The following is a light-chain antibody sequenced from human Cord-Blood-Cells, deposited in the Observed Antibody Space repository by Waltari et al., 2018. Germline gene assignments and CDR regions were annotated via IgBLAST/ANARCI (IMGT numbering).Light chain of an antibody. CDR2: AAS. J-gene: IGKJ4*01. CDR3: QQSYSTPLT. CDR1: QSISSY. V-gene: IGKV1-39*01. Sequence: DIQMTQSPSSLSASVGDRVTITCRASQSISSYLNWYQQKPGKAPKLLIYAASSLQSGVPSRFSGSGSGTDVTLTISSLQPEEFATYYCQQSYSTPLTFGGGTKVEIK.